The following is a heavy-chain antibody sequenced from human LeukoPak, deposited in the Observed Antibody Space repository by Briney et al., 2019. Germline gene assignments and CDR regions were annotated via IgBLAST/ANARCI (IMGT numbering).Heavy chain of an antibody. CDR1: GFTFSSYA. D-gene: IGHD2-8*01. Sequence: GGSLRLSCAASGFTFSSYAMNWVRQAPGRGLEWVSGFSGSGGTTYYADSVKGRFTTSRDNSKNTLYLQMNSLRAEDTAVYYCANGNRCTSPNCLGYYYFYMDVWGKGTTVTVPS. V-gene: IGHV3-23*01. CDR3: ANGNRCTSPNCLGYYYFYMDV. CDR2: FSGSGGTT. J-gene: IGHJ6*03.